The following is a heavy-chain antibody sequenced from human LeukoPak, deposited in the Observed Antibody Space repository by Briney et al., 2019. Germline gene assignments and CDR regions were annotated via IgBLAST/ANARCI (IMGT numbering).Heavy chain of an antibody. V-gene: IGHV1-69*13. D-gene: IGHD4-11*01. Sequence: EASVKVSCKASGGTFSSYAISWVRQAPGQGLEWMGGIIPIFGTANYAQKFQGRVTITADESTSTAYMELSSLRSEDTAVYYCARADYSNYGVGYGMDVWGQGTTVTVSS. CDR3: ARADYSNYGVGYGMDV. CDR1: GGTFSSYA. CDR2: IIPIFGTA. J-gene: IGHJ6*02.